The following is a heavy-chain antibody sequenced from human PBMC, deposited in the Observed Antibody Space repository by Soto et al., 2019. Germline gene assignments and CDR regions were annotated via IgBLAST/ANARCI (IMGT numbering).Heavy chain of an antibody. CDR3: ARDPANGLTFDY. V-gene: IGHV1-69*13. CDR1: GGTFSSYA. J-gene: IGHJ4*02. Sequence: ASVKVSCKASGGTFSSYAISWVRQAPGQGLEWMGGIIPIFGTANYAQKFQGRVTITADESTSTAYMELSSLRSEDTAVYYCARDPANGLTFDYWGQGTMVTVSS. CDR2: IIPIFGTA. D-gene: IGHD2-2*01.